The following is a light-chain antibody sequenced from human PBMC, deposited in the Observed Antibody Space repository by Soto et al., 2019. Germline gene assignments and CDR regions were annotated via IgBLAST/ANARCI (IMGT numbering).Light chain of an antibody. CDR3: HQYGSSPWT. J-gene: IGKJ1*01. V-gene: IGKV3-20*01. Sequence: EIMLTQSPGTLSLSPGERATLSCRASQSVYSSYLAWYQQRPGQAPRLLFYDASIRATGIPDRFSGSGSGTDFSLTIRRLEPEDFAVYYCHQYGSSPWTFGQWTKVEIK. CDR1: QSVYSSY. CDR2: DAS.